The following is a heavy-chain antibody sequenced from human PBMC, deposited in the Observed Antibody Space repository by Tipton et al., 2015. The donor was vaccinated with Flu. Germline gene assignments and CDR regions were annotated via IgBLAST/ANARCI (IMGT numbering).Heavy chain of an antibody. V-gene: IGHV4-38-2*01. Sequence: TLSLTCAVSGYSISSDYYWGWIRQFPGKVLEWIGTVSRTGSTIYNPSLKSRVTLSIDTSKNQFSLKMKSATATVIAVDYCARRDYSNYVSDPKSWFDPWGQGTLVAVSS. CDR1: GYSISSDYY. CDR2: VSRTGST. CDR3: ARRDYSNYVSDPKSWFDP. J-gene: IGHJ5*02. D-gene: IGHD4-11*01.